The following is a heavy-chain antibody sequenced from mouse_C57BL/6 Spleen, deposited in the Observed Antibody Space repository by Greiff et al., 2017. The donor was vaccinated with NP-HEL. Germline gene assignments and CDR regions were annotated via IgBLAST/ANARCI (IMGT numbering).Heavy chain of an antibody. V-gene: IGHV1-50*01. CDR1: GYTFTSYW. CDR2: IDPSDSYT. D-gene: IGHD1-1*01. J-gene: IGHJ2*01. Sequence: QVQLQQPGAELVKPGASVKLSCKASGYTFTSYWMQWVKQRPGQGLEWIGEIDPSDSYTNYNQKFKGKATLTVDTSSSTAYMQLSSPTSEDSAVYYCARRKSTTDYWGQGTTLTVSS. CDR3: ARRKSTTDY.